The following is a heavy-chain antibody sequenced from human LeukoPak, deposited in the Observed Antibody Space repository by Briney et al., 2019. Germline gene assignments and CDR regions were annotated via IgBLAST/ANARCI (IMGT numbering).Heavy chain of an antibody. V-gene: IGHV3-23*01. CDR1: GFTFSSYA. J-gene: IGHJ4*02. CDR3: ARMGSYHHPSYFDY. CDR2: ISGSGGST. Sequence: GGSLRLSCAASGFTFSSYAMSWVRQAPGKGLEWVSAISGSGGSTYYADSVKGRFTISRDNAKNSLYLQMNSLRAEDTAVYYCARMGSYHHPSYFDYWGQGTLVTVSS. D-gene: IGHD1-26*01.